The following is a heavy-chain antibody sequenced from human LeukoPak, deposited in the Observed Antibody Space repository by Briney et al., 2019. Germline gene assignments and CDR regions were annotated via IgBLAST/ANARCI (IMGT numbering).Heavy chain of an antibody. CDR3: AREKYDSSGYYSPIDY. V-gene: IGHV3-7*03. CDR2: IKQDESEK. CDR1: GFTFGTYW. J-gene: IGHJ4*02. Sequence: GGSLRLSCAASGFTFGTYWLSWVRQAPGKGLEWVANIKQDESEKYYVDSVKGRFTISRDNAKNSLYLQMNSLRAEDTAVYYCAREKYDSSGYYSPIDYWGQGTLVTVSS. D-gene: IGHD3-22*01.